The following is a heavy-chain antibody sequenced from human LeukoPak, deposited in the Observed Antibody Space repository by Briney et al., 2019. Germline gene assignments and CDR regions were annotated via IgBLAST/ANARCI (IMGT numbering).Heavy chain of an antibody. CDR3: ARRDSSGYYPDAFDI. D-gene: IGHD3-22*01. Sequence: SETLSLTCAVSGGSISSSNWWSWVRPPPGKGLEWIGYIYYSGSTNYNPSLKSRVTISVDTSRNQFSLKLSSVTAADTAVYYCARRDSSGYYPDAFDIWGQGTMVTVSS. V-gene: IGHV4-4*02. CDR1: GGSISSSNW. J-gene: IGHJ3*02. CDR2: IYYSGST.